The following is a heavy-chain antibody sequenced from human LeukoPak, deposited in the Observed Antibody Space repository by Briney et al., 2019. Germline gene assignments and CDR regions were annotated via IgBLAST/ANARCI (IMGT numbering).Heavy chain of an antibody. V-gene: IGHV4-34*01. CDR2: INHSGST. D-gene: IGHD6-25*01. Sequence: SETLSLTCAVYGGSFSGYYWSWIRQPPGKGLEWIGEINHSGSTNYNPSLESRATISVDTSKNHFSLKMSSVTAADTAVYYCARSSGTGTFSYWGQGTLVTVSS. CDR3: ARSSGTGTFSY. CDR1: GGSFSGYY. J-gene: IGHJ4*02.